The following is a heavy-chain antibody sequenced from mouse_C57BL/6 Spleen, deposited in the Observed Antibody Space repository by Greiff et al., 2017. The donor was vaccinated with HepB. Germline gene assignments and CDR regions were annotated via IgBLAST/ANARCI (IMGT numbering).Heavy chain of an antibody. Sequence: EVQRVESGGGLVKPGGSLKLSCAASGFTFSSYTMSWVRQTPEKRLEWVATISGGGGNTYYPDSVKGRFTISRDNAKNTLYLQMSSLRSEDTALYYCAKVGSWYFDVWGTGTTVTVSS. CDR3: AKVGSWYFDV. V-gene: IGHV5-9*01. CDR2: ISGGGGNT. J-gene: IGHJ1*03. CDR1: GFTFSSYT. D-gene: IGHD1-1*02.